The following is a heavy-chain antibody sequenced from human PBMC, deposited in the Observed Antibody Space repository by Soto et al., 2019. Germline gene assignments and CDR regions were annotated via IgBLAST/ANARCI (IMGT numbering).Heavy chain of an antibody. CDR3: ARQRKDYFFWCGSSHRYLMDV. V-gene: IGHV5-51*01. J-gene: IGHJ6*04. CDR2: IYPGDSDT. Sequence: PGESLKISCKGSGYSFTSYWIGWVRQMPGKGLEWMGIIYPGDSDTRYSPSFQGQVTISADKSISTAYLQWSSLKASDTAMYYCARQRKDYFFWCGSSHRYLMDVWGRGTTVPVSS. CDR1: GYSFTSYW. D-gene: IGHD3-3*01.